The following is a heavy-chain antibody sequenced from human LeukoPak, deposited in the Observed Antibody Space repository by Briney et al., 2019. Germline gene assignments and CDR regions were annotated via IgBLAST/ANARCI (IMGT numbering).Heavy chain of an antibody. V-gene: IGHV1-18*01. D-gene: IGHD2-21*01. CDR2: INVSNGNT. CDR1: GYTFTSYG. J-gene: IGHJ4*02. CDR3: ARGLISPLDY. Sequence: ASVKVSCKASGYTFTSYGISWVRQAPGQGLEWMGWINVSNGNTNYAQRFQGRVTMTTDTSTSTAYMELRSLRSDDTAVYYCARGLISPLDYWGQGTLVTVSS.